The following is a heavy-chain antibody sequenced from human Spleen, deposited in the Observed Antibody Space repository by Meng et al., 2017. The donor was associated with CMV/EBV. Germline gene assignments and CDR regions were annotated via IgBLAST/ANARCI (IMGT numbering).Heavy chain of an antibody. J-gene: IGHJ4*02. CDR2: IIPMFGTT. D-gene: IGHD5-18*01. V-gene: IGHV1-69*01. CDR3: ATEKPLDTLSVRLFDY. CDR1: GTFSSYG. Sequence: GTFSSYGVSWVRQAPGQGHEWVGGIIPMFGTTSYSQDFQGRVTITADELTTTVHMELSSLKSEDTAIYYCATEKPLDTLSVRLFDYWGQGTLVTVSS.